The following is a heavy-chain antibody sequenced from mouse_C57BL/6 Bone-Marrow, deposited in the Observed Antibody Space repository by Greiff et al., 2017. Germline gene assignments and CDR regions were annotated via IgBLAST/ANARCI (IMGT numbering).Heavy chain of an antibody. CDR3: ARESPYYYGSSPFAY. CDR2: ISDGGSYT. J-gene: IGHJ3*01. D-gene: IGHD1-1*01. Sequence: EVQLVESGGGLVKPGGSLKLSCAASGFTFSSYAMSWVRQTPEKRLEWVATISDGGSYTYYPDNVKGRFTISRDNAKNNLYLQMSHLKSEDTAMYYCARESPYYYGSSPFAYWGQGTLVTVSA. CDR1: GFTFSSYA. V-gene: IGHV5-4*01.